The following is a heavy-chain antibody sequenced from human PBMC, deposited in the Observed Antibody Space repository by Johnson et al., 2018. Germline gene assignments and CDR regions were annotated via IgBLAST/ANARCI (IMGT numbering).Heavy chain of an antibody. CDR1: GVTFTSSA. Sequence: RLVQAGPEVKKPGTSVKVSCKASGVTFTSSAVQWVRQARGQRLEWTGWIVVGSGNTNYAQKFQDRVPITRDMSTSTAYMELSSLRSEDTAVYYCTRGYCSGGTCFSLNYYYFMDVWGKGTTVTVSS. J-gene: IGHJ6*03. V-gene: IGHV1-58*01. CDR2: IVVGSGNT. CDR3: TRGYCSGGTCFSLNYYYFMDV. D-gene: IGHD2-15*01.